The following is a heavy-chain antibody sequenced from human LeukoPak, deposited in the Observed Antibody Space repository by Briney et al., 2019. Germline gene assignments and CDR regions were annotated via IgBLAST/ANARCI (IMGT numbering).Heavy chain of an antibody. J-gene: IGHJ4*02. Sequence: HPGGSLRLSCAASGFTFSSYAMSWVRQAPGKGLEWVSAISGSGGSTYYADSVKGRFTISRDNSKNTLYLQMNSLRAEDTAVYYCAKNSGYGYGPSYYFDYWGQGTLVTVSS. D-gene: IGHD5-18*01. CDR2: ISGSGGST. V-gene: IGHV3-23*01. CDR1: GFTFSSYA. CDR3: AKNSGYGYGPSYYFDY.